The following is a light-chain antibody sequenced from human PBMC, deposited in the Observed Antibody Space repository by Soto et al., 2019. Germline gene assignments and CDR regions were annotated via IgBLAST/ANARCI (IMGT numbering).Light chain of an antibody. CDR2: GAS. Sequence: EIVMTQSPATLSVSPGERATLSCRASQSVGSHLAWYQQRPGQAPRLLIYGASYRATGIPARFSGSGSGTDFTLIISSLQSEDFAVYYCQQYDNWPPFTFGHGTKVDIK. V-gene: IGKV3-15*01. J-gene: IGKJ3*01. CDR3: QQYDNWPPFT. CDR1: QSVGSH.